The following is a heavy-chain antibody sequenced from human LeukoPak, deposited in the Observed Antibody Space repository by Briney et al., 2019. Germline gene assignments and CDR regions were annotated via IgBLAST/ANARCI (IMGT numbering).Heavy chain of an antibody. D-gene: IGHD3-22*01. CDR3: ARVKSGYYDSSGYYRFDY. V-gene: IGHV1-8*01. Sequence: ASVKVSCKASGYTFTSYDIHWVRQATGQGLEWMGWMNPNSGNTGYAQKFQGRVTMTRSTSISTAYMELSRLRSDDTAVYYCARVKSGYYDSSGYYRFDYWGQGTLVTVSS. CDR1: GYTFTSYD. CDR2: MNPNSGNT. J-gene: IGHJ4*02.